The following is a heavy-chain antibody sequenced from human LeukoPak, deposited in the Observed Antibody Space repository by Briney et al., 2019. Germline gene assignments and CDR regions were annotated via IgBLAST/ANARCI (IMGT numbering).Heavy chain of an antibody. Sequence: GGSLRLSCAASGFTFSSYSMNWVRQAPGKGLEWVSYISSSSSTIYYADSVKGRFTISRDNAKSSLYLQMNSLRAEDTAVYYCARDSLLRFLEWSYYYYGMDVWGQGTTVTVSS. J-gene: IGHJ6*02. V-gene: IGHV3-48*01. CDR1: GFTFSSYS. CDR3: ARDSLLRFLEWSYYYYGMDV. D-gene: IGHD3-3*01. CDR2: ISSSSSTI.